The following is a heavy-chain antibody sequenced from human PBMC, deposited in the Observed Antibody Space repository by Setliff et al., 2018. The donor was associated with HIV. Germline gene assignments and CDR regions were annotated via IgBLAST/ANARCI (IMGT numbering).Heavy chain of an antibody. Sequence: SETLSLTCTVSGGSISSGSYYWSWIRQPAGKGLEWIGRIYTSGSTNYNPSLKSRVTISVDTSKNQFSLKLSSVTAADTAVYYCARQPLYNDYDWRSYYFDYWGQGSLVTVS. V-gene: IGHV4-61*02. CDR2: IYTSGST. D-gene: IGHD5-12*01. J-gene: IGHJ4*02. CDR1: GGSISSGSYY. CDR3: ARQPLYNDYDWRSYYFDY.